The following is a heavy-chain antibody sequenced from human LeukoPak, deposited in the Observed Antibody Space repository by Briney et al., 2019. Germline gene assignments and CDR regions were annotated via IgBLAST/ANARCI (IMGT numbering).Heavy chain of an antibody. CDR3: AKTLPPQYQLLR. Sequence: ASVKVSCKAAGYTFTGYYMFWVRQAPGQGLEWMGRINPNSGGTNYAQRFQGRVTMTRDTSISTAYMELSRLRSDDTAVYYCAKTLPPQYQLLRWGQGTLVTVSS. V-gene: IGHV1-2*06. CDR2: INPNSGGT. J-gene: IGHJ4*02. D-gene: IGHD2-2*01. CDR1: GYTFTGYY.